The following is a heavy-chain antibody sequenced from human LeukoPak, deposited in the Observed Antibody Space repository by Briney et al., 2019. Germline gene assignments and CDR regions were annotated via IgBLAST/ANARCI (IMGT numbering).Heavy chain of an antibody. D-gene: IGHD5-18*01. V-gene: IGHV1-18*04. J-gene: IGHJ4*02. Sequence: ASVRVSSTASGYTFTTYSIRWVRQAPGERLERMGWISAYNGNTNYAQKLRGRVTMTTDTSTSTAYMELRSLRSDDTAVYYCARAFDTAMGGEGYWGQGTLVTVSS. CDR1: GYTFTTYS. CDR3: ARAFDTAMGGEGY. CDR2: ISAYNGNT.